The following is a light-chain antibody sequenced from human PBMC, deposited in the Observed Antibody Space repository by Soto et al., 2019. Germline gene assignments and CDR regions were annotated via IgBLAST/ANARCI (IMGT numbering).Light chain of an antibody. CDR3: SSYTGSSINTVV. CDR1: SSDVGGYNY. CDR2: EVS. V-gene: IGLV2-14*01. J-gene: IGLJ2*01. Sequence: QSALTRPASVSGSPGQSIAISCTGTSSDVGGYNYVSWYQQHPGKAPKLMIFEVSYRPSGVSNRFSGSKSGNTASLTISGLQAEDEADYYCSSYTGSSINTVVFGGGTKLTVL.